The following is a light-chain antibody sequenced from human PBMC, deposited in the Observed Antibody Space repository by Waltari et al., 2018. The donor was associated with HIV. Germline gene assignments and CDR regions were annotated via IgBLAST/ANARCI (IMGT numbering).Light chain of an antibody. V-gene: IGLV1-47*01. CDR3: ASWDDSLGGYWI. J-gene: IGLJ2*01. CDR2: MND. Sequence: QSVVTQPPSASGTLGQRVTISCSGGTSNIGSNYVYWYQHLPGKSPKLLIYMNDQRPSGVPDRISGSKSGTSASLAISGLRSEDEADYYCASWDDSLGGYWIFGGGTNLTVL. CDR1: TSNIGSNY.